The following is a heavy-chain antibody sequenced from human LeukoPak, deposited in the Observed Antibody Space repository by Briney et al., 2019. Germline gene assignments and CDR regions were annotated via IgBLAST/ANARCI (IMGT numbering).Heavy chain of an antibody. J-gene: IGHJ5*02. CDR2: IWFDGSNE. D-gene: IGHD6-13*01. CDR3: ARDCTDSSTWFGCLDP. CDR1: GFTFSNYG. Sequence: GGSLRLSCVASGFTFSNYGMHWVRQAPDKRLQWVGVIWFDGSNEYYADSVKGRFTISRDNSKNTLYLQMDSLRVEDTALYYCARDCTDSSTWFGCLDPWGQGTFVTVSS. V-gene: IGHV3-33*01.